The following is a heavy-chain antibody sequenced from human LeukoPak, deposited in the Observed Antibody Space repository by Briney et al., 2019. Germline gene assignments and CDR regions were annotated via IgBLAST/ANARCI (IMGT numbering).Heavy chain of an antibody. CDR2: ISGSGDST. D-gene: IGHD1-26*01. Sequence: GGSLRLSCAASGFTFNNYAMNWVRQAPGKGLEWVSAISGSGDSTYYADSVKGRFTISRDNSKSTLYLQMNSLRAEDTAVYYCAKALYSGSYLYYFDYWGQGTLVTVSS. CDR3: AKALYSGSYLYYFDY. J-gene: IGHJ4*02. V-gene: IGHV3-23*01. CDR1: GFTFNNYA.